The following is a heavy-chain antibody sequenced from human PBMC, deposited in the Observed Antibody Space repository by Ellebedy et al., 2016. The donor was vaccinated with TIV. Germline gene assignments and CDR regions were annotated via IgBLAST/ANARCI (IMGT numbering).Heavy chain of an antibody. J-gene: IGHJ4*02. D-gene: IGHD7-27*01. CDR1: GLTFSRYG. V-gene: IGHV3-33*01. Sequence: GESLKISCAASGLTFSRYGMHWIRQAPDKGLEWVAVLWYDGSIKYLADSVKGRFTISRDNFNNTLYLQMNSLRAEDTAVYWCASWDFDYWGQGTLVTVSS. CDR3: ASWDFDY. CDR2: LWYDGSIK.